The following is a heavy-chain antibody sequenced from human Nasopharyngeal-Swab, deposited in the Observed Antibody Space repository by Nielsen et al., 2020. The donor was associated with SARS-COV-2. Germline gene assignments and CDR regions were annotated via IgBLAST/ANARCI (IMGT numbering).Heavy chain of an antibody. CDR2: IDNNGGAT. J-gene: IGHJ6*03. CDR1: GFTFTSYA. Sequence: GESLKISCSASGFTFTSYAMNWVRQAPGKGLEFVSAIDNNGGATYYADSVKGRFTISRDNSTSTLYLQLSSLRGDDTAVYYCVKAWRYIYPSYMDAWGKGTTIIVSS. V-gene: IGHV3-64D*06. CDR3: VKAWRYIYPSYMDA. D-gene: IGHD3-3*01.